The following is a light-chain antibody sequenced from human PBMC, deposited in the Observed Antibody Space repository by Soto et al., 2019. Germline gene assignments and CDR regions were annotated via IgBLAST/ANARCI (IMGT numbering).Light chain of an antibody. J-gene: IGLJ2*01. CDR1: TGAVTSGHY. Sequence: QAVVTQEPSLTVSPGGTVTLSCGSSTGAVTSGHYPYWFQQKPGQAPRTLIYDTSNKHSWTPARFSGSLLGGKAALTLSGAQPEDEAGYYCLLSYSDARPVFGGGTKLTVL. CDR3: LLSYSDARPV. V-gene: IGLV7-46*01. CDR2: DTS.